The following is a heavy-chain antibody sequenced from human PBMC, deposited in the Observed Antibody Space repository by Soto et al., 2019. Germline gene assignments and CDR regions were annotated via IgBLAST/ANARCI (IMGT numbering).Heavy chain of an antibody. J-gene: IGHJ6*02. CDR1: GFTFSSYE. D-gene: IGHD3-3*01. Sequence: GGSLRLSCAASGFTFSSYEMNWVRQAPGKGLEWASYISSSGITIYYADSVKGRFTISRDNAKNSLYLQMNSLRAEDTAVYYCARDRTIFGVVPPYYYYYGMDVWGQGTTVTVSS. CDR3: ARDRTIFGVVPPYYYYYGMDV. V-gene: IGHV3-48*03. CDR2: ISSSGITI.